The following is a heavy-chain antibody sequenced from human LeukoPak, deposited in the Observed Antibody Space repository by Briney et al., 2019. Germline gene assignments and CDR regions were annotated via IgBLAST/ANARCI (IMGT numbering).Heavy chain of an antibody. CDR2: ISAYNGNT. V-gene: IGHV1-18*01. CDR1: GYTLTNYG. Sequence: EASVTVSCKASGYTLTNYGISWVRQAPGQGLEWMGWISAYNGNTNYAQNLQGRVTMTTDTSTSTAYMELRSLRSDDTAVYYCARARGDYDFWSGPIDNWGQGTLVTVSS. J-gene: IGHJ4*02. D-gene: IGHD3-3*01. CDR3: ARARGDYDFWSGPIDN.